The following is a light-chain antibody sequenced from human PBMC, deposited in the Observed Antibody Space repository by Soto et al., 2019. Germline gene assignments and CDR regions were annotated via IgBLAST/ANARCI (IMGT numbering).Light chain of an antibody. CDR1: QSVSSN. Sequence: EIVMTQSPATLSVSPGERATLSCRASQSVSSNLAWYQQKPGQAPRLISYGASTRATGIPARFSGSGSGTEFTVTISSLQSEDFAVYFCQQYNNWPPWTFGQGTKVEIK. J-gene: IGKJ1*01. V-gene: IGKV3-15*01. CDR2: GAS. CDR3: QQYNNWPPWT.